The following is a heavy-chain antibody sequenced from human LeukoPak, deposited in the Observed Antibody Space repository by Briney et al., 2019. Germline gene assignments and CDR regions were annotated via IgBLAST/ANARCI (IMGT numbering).Heavy chain of an antibody. CDR3: ARVREYDYVWGSYRYEHYFDY. CDR1: GYTLTELS. Sequence: ASVKVSCKVSGYTLTELSMHWVRQATGQGLEWMGWMNPNSGNTGYAQKFQGRVTMTRNTSISTAYMELSSLRSEDTAVYYCARVREYDYVWGSYRYEHYFDYWGQGTLVTVSS. J-gene: IGHJ4*02. D-gene: IGHD3-16*02. CDR2: MNPNSGNT. V-gene: IGHV1-8*01.